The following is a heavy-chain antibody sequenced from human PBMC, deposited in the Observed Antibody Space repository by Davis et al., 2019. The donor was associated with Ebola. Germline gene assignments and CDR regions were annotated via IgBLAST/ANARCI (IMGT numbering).Heavy chain of an antibody. V-gene: IGHV3-23*01. CDR2: IRGSGGST. CDR1: VITSSTYA. J-gene: IGHJ6*04. D-gene: IGHD3-10*01. CDR3: AKAILPRYFGSGDYYNGMDV. Sequence: SLNTSCPDPVITSSTYAMTWVRHAPGQRLEWVSAIRGSGGSTYYPDSVKGRFTISSDNAKNSLYLQMNSLRAEDTALYYCAKAILPRYFGSGDYYNGMDVWGKGTTVTVSS.